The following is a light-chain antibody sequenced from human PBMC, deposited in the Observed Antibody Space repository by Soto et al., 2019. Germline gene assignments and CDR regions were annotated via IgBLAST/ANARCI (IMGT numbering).Light chain of an antibody. J-gene: IGLJ2*01. CDR2: NNN. CDR3: AAWDDRLKGVV. Sequence: QSVLTQPPSASGTPGQRVTISCSGGSSDIGSNTVNWYQQLPGTAPKLLIYNNNQRPSGVPDRFSGSKSGTSASLAISGLQSEDEADYYCAAWDDRLKGVVFGGGTKLTVL. CDR1: SSDIGSNT. V-gene: IGLV1-44*01.